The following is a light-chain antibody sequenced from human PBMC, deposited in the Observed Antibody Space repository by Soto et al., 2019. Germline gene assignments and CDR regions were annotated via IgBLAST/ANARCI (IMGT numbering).Light chain of an antibody. CDR3: QVWDRSTRV. J-gene: IGLJ3*02. CDR1: KLGNKY. Sequence: SYELTQPPSVSVSPGQTASITCSGDKLGNKYACWYQQKPRQSPVLVIYKDSKRPSGIPERFSGSNSGNTATLTISGTEAMDEADYYCQVWDRSTRVFGGGTKLTVL. CDR2: KDS. V-gene: IGLV3-1*01.